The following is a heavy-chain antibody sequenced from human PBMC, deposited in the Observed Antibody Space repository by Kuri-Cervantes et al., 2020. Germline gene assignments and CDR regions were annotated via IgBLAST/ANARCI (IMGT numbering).Heavy chain of an antibody. Sequence: GGSLRLSCAASGFSFSNSAMNWVRQAPGKGLEWVSAISGSGSSTYYADSVKGRFTISRDNSKNSLFLQMTSLGAEDTAVYYCASVITRWHFDSWGQGTLVTVSS. D-gene: IGHD2-21*01. CDR1: GFSFSNSA. J-gene: IGHJ4*02. CDR2: ISGSGSST. CDR3: ASVITRWHFDS. V-gene: IGHV3-23*01.